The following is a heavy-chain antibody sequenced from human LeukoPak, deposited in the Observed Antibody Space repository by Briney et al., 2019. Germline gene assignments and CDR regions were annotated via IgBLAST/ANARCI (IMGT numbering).Heavy chain of an antibody. V-gene: IGHV3-11*01. CDR3: TRLTVATGIVADY. CDR1: GFTFSDYY. D-gene: IGHD3-22*01. CDR2: ISSSGSTI. Sequence: GGSLRLSCAASGFTFSDYYMSWIRQAPGKGLEWVSYISSSGSTIYYADSVKGRFTISRDNAKNSLYLQMNSLKTEDTAVYYCTRLTVATGIVADYWGQGTLVTVSS. J-gene: IGHJ4*02.